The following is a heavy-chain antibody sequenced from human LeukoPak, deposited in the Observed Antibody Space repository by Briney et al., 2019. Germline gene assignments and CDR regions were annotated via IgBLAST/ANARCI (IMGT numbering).Heavy chain of an antibody. V-gene: IGHV3-30*02. CDR2: IRYDGTDE. J-gene: IGHJ5*01. CDR1: GFTFISYD. D-gene: IGHD3-22*01. Sequence: SGGSLRLSCAASGFTFISYDIHWVRQTPGKGLEWVAFIRYDGTDEYYADSVKGRFTISRDNSKNTLHQQMNTLRDEDTAVYYCARQDDPYYDSSGSHFGWFDSWGQGTLVIVSS. CDR3: ARQDDPYYDSSGSHFGWFDS.